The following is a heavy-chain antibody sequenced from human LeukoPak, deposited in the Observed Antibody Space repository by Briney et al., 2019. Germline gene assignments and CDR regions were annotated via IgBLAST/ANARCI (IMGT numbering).Heavy chain of an antibody. Sequence: GGSLRLSCAASGFTFSDYYMSWIRQAPGKGLEWVSYISSSGSTIYYADSVKGRFTISRDNAKNTVHLQMNSLRVEDTAIYFCAGAYSAYDPFDYWGQGILVTVSS. V-gene: IGHV3-11*04. J-gene: IGHJ4*02. CDR2: ISSSGSTI. CDR1: GFTFSDYY. D-gene: IGHD5-12*01. CDR3: AGAYSAYDPFDY.